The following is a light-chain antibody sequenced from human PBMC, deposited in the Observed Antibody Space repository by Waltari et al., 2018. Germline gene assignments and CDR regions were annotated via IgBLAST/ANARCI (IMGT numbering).Light chain of an antibody. CDR3: LLYFGQHWRV. CDR1: TGAVTSGHY. V-gene: IGLV7-43*01. Sequence: QTVVTQEPSLTVSPGGPVTLTCASSTGAVTSGHYPNWFQQKPGQPPRSLIYDTDKGHSWTPARVSGLLVGDKAALTLSGVQPEDEADYYCLLYFGQHWRVFGSGTMLTV. J-gene: IGLJ1*01. CDR2: DTD.